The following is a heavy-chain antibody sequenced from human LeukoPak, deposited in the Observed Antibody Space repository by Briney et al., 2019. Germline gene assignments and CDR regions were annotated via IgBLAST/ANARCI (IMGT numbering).Heavy chain of an antibody. D-gene: IGHD4-11*01. J-gene: IGHJ4*02. CDR2: INHSGST. Sequence: SETLSLTCAVYGESFSGYYWSWIRQPPGKGLEWIGEINHSGSTNYNPSLKSRVTISVDTSKNQFSLKLSSVTAADTAVYYCARGRSNPRLGFGYWGQGTLVTVSS. V-gene: IGHV4-34*01. CDR1: GESFSGYY. CDR3: ARGRSNPRLGFGY.